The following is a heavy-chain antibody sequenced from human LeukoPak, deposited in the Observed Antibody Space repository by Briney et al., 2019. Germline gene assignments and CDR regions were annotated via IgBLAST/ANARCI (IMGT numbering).Heavy chain of an antibody. J-gene: IGHJ4*02. CDR2: ISSSGSTI. V-gene: IGHV3-11*01. D-gene: IGHD2-21*01. CDR1: GFTFSDYH. CDR3: ARVPYCGGDCYTFDY. Sequence: GGSLRLSCAASGFTFSDYHMSWIRQAPGKGLEWVSYISSSGSTIYYADSVKGRFTISRDNAKNSLYLQMNSLRAEDTAVYYCARVPYCGGDCYTFDYWGQGTLVTVSS.